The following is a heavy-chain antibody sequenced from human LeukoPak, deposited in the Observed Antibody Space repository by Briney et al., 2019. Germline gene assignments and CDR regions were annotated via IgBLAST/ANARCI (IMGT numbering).Heavy chain of an antibody. Sequence: SETLSLTCTVSGGSISGYYWSWIRQPPGKGLEWIGCIYYSGSTRYNPSLKSRVTIAVDTSKNQFSLKLSSVTAADTAVYYCARHLKYYDTAPAFQHWGQGTLVTV. CDR2: IYYSGST. J-gene: IGHJ1*01. D-gene: IGHD3-9*01. CDR1: GGSISGYY. V-gene: IGHV4-59*08. CDR3: ARHLKYYDTAPAFQH.